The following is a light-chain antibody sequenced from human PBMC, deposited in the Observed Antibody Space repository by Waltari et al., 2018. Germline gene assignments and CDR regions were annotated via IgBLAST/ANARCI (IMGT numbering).Light chain of an antibody. CDR1: NIGSKS. CDR3: LVWHSTIDHQGV. Sequence: SYVVTQSPSVSVAPGETARITCGGDNIGSKSVHWYQQRPGQAPVLVISYDSDRPSGSPERFSGSNSVNTATLTISWVEAEDEADYYCLVWHSTIDHQGVFGGGTKLTVL. CDR2: YDS. J-gene: IGLJ2*01. V-gene: IGLV3-21*04.